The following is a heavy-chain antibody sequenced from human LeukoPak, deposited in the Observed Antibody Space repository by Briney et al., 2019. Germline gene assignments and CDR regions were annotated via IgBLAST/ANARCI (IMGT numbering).Heavy chain of an antibody. CDR2: IKSKTDGGTT. CDR3: TTDYYDYVWGSYYDY. V-gene: IGHV3-15*01. CDR1: GFTFSNAW. Sequence: GGSLRLSCAASGFTFSNAWMSWVRQAPGKGLEWVGRIKSKTDGGTTDYAAPVKGRFTISRDDSKNTLYLQMNSLKTEDTAVYYCTTDYYDYVWGSYYDYWGQGTLVTVSS. J-gene: IGHJ4*02. D-gene: IGHD3-16*01.